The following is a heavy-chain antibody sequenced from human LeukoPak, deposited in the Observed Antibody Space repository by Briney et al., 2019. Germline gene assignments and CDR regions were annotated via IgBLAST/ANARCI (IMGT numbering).Heavy chain of an antibody. V-gene: IGHV4-59*12. CDR1: GDSINSYY. Sequence: SETLSLTCNVSGDSINSYYWNWIRQPPGKGLEWIGYVYYSGGTNYNPSLKSRVTISVDTSKNQFSLKLTSVTAADTAVYYCARADRYPTNWCAIFFDSWGPGTLVTVSS. CDR3: ARADRYPTNWCAIFFDS. J-gene: IGHJ4*02. D-gene: IGHD1-1*01. CDR2: VYYSGGT.